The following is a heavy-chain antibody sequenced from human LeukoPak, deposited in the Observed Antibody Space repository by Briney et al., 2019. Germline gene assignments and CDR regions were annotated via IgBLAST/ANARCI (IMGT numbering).Heavy chain of an antibody. CDR2: ISYDGSNK. J-gene: IGHJ4*02. CDR3: ARDSGYSYGSYFDY. Sequence: PGRSLRLSCAASGFTFSSYAMHWVRQAPGKGLEWVAVISYDGSNKYYADSVKGRFTISRDNSKNTLYLQMNSLRAEDTAVYYCARDSGYSYGSYFDYWGQGTLVTVSS. D-gene: IGHD5-18*01. CDR1: GFTFSSYA. V-gene: IGHV3-30-3*01.